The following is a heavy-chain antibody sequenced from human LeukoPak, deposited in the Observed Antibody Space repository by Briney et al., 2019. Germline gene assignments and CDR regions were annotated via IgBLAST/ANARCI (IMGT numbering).Heavy chain of an antibody. J-gene: IGHJ4*02. V-gene: IGHV3-30-3*01. CDR3: ARDGNRYGDLAPIDY. CDR1: GVTLSNYA. D-gene: IGHD4-17*01. Sequence: PGGSLRLSCVASGVTLSNYAMSWARQAPGKGLEWVAVISYDGSNKYYADSVKGRFTISRDNSKNTLYLQMNSLRAEDTAVYYCARDGNRYGDLAPIDYWGQGTLVTVSS. CDR2: ISYDGSNK.